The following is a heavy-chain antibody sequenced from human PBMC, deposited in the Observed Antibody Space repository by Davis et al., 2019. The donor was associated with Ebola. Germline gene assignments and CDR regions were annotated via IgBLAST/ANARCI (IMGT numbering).Heavy chain of an antibody. J-gene: IGHJ6*02. Sequence: KVSCKGSGYSFTSYWISWVRQMRGKGLEGMGRIDPSYSYTNYSPSFQGHVTISADKSISTAYLQWSSLKASDTAMYYCARVRLGYCSSTSCYYYGMDVWGQGTTVTVSS. CDR3: ARVRLGYCSSTSCYYYGMDV. V-gene: IGHV5-10-1*01. D-gene: IGHD2-2*01. CDR1: GYSFTSYW. CDR2: IDPSYSYT.